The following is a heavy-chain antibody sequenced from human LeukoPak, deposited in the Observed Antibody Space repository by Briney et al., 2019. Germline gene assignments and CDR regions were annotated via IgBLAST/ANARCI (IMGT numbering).Heavy chain of an antibody. D-gene: IGHD3-10*01. J-gene: IGHJ4*02. CDR2: ISYDGSNK. V-gene: IGHV3-30-3*01. Sequence: SGGSLRLSCAASGFTFSSYAMHWVRQAPGKGLEWVAVISYDGSNKYYADSVKGRFTISRDNSKNTLYLQMNSLRAEDTAVYYCARDGSGSYDEYYFDYWGQGTLVTVSS. CDR1: GFTFSSYA. CDR3: ARDGSGSYDEYYFDY.